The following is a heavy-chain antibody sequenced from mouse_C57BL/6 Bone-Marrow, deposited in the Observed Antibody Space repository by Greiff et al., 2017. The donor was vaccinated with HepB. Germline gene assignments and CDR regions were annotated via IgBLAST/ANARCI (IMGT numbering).Heavy chain of an antibody. D-gene: IGHD1-1*01. CDR3: ARDDYYGSSNYAMDY. V-gene: IGHV1-80*01. J-gene: IGHJ4*01. Sequence: VQLQQSGAELVKPGASVKISCKASGYAFSSYWMNWVKQRPGKGLEWIGQIYPGDGDTNYNGKFKGKATLTADKSSSTAYMQLSSLTSEDSAVYYCARDDYYGSSNYAMDYWGQGTSVTVSA. CDR2: IYPGDGDT. CDR1: GYAFSSYW.